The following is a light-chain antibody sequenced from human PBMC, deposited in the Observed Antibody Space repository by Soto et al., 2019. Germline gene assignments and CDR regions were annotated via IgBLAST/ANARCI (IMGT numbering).Light chain of an antibody. CDR2: GAS. Sequence: EIVMTQSPATLSVSPGERATLSCRASQSVSSNLAWYQQKPGQAPRLLIYGASTRATGIPARFSGSGSGTEFTLTISSLQSEDFAVYYCQQYNNWPPDFGQGTRLEIK. V-gene: IGKV3-15*01. CDR3: QQYNNWPPD. J-gene: IGKJ5*01. CDR1: QSVSSN.